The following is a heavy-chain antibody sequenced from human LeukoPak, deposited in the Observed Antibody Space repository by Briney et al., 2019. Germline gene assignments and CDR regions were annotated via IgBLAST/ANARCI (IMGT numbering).Heavy chain of an antibody. J-gene: IGHJ4*02. CDR2: FHHSGST. V-gene: IGHV4-4*02. D-gene: IGHD3-22*01. CDR3: ARSALDNTRFYYVPFDY. CDR1: GGSISSSNW. Sequence: AGTLSLTCAVSGGSISSSNWWSWVRQSPGEGLEWIGEFHHSGSTNYNPSLKSRVTVLVDKSKNQFSLKLTSVTAADTAVYYCARSALDNTRFYYVPFDYWGLGALVTVSS.